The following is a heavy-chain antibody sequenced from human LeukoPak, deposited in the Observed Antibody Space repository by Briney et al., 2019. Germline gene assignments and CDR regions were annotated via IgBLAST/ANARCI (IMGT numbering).Heavy chain of an antibody. CDR1: GFTFSSYG. CDR3: ARDAGKGPLYYYYGMDV. V-gene: IGHV3-33*01. CDR2: IWYDGSNK. Sequence: GRSLRLSCAASGFTFSSYGMHWVRQAPGKGLEWVAVIWYDGSNKYYADSVKGRFTISRDNSKNTLYLQMNSLRAEDTAVYYCARDAGKGPLYYYYGMDVWGQGTTVTVSS. D-gene: IGHD6-13*01. J-gene: IGHJ6*02.